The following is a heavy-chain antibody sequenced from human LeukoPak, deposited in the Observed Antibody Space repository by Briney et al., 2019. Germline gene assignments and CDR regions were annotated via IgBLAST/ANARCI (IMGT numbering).Heavy chain of an antibody. J-gene: IGHJ3*02. V-gene: IGHV4-34*01. CDR2: INHSGST. Sequence: SETLSLTCAVYGGSFSGYYWSWIRQPPGKGLEWIGEINHSGSTNYNPSLKSRVTISVDTSKNQFSLKLSSVTAADTAVYYCARGSRITIFGVAHNAFDIWGQGTMVTVSS. CDR1: GGSFSGYY. CDR3: ARGSRITIFGVAHNAFDI. D-gene: IGHD3-3*01.